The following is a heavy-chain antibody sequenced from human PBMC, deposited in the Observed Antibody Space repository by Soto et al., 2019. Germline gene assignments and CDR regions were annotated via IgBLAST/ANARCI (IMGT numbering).Heavy chain of an antibody. CDR1: GGSISSSNW. V-gene: IGHV4-4*02. J-gene: IGHJ4*02. Sequence: QVQLQESGPGLVKPSGTLSLTCAVSGGSISSSNWWSWVRQPPGKGLEWIGEIYHSGSTNYNPSLKSRFTISVDKSKNHFSLKLSSVTAADTAVYYCARVPVVVTAIGGIDYWGQGTLVTVSS. CDR3: ARVPVVVTAIGGIDY. D-gene: IGHD2-21*02. CDR2: IYHSGST.